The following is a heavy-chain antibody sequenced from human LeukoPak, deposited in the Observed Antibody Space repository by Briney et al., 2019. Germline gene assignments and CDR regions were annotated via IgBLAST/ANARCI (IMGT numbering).Heavy chain of an antibody. CDR2: SGSGGST. J-gene: IGHJ4*02. CDR3: VTRGTTATKYLEY. Sequence: GGSLRLSCAASGFTFSSYAMSWVRQAPGTGLEWVSGSGSGGSTYYADSVKGRFTISRDNSKNTLHLHMNSLRVGDAAVYYCVTRGTTATKYLEYWGQGTLVTVSS. D-gene: IGHD1-1*01. CDR1: GFTFSSYA. V-gene: IGHV3-23*01.